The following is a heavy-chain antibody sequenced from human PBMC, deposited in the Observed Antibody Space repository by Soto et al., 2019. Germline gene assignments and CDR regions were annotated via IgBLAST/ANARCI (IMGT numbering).Heavy chain of an antibody. CDR1: GGTFSSYA. V-gene: IGHV1-69*01. CDR3: ASTSDFTHGSSWSRTSFDI. CDR2: IIPIFGTA. D-gene: IGHD6-13*01. J-gene: IGHJ3*02. Sequence: QVQLVQSGAEVKKPGSSVKVSCKASGGTFSSYAISWVRQAPGQGLEWMGGIIPIFGTANYAQKFQGRVTINADESTCTAYMELSSLRSEDTALYYCASTSDFTHGSSWSRTSFDIWGQGTMVTVSS.